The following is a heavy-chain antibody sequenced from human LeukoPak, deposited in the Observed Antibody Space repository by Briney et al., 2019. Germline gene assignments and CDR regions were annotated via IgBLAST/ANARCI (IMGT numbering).Heavy chain of an antibody. CDR3: ASLIPDYDFWSGPYYYYYGMDV. J-gene: IGHJ6*02. V-gene: IGHV4-39*07. CDR1: GGSISGSSYY. Sequence: SETPSLTCTVSGGSISGSSYYWGWIRQPPGKGLEWIGEINHSGSTNYNPSLKSRVTISVDTSKNQFSLKLSSVTAADTAVYYCASLIPDYDFWSGPYYYYYGMDVWGQGTTVTVSS. CDR2: INHSGST. D-gene: IGHD3-3*01.